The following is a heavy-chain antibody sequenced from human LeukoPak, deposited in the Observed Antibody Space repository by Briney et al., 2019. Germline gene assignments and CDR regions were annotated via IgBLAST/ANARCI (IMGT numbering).Heavy chain of an antibody. CDR2: IYSGGST. CDR3: ARTSTPYCGGDCYSEASFDY. V-gene: IGHV3-53*01. J-gene: IGHJ4*02. Sequence: GGSLRLSCAASGFTVSSNYMSWVRQAPGKGLEWVSVIYSGGSTYYADSVKGRFTISRDNSKNTLYLQMNSLRAEDTAVYYCARTSTPYCGGDCYSEASFDYRGQGTLVTVSS. D-gene: IGHD2-21*02. CDR1: GFTVSSNY.